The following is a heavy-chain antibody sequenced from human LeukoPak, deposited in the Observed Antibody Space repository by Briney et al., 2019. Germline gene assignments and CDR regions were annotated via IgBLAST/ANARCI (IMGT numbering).Heavy chain of an antibody. CDR1: GYTFTSYG. V-gene: IGHV1-18*04. CDR3: ARAGIVVVVAATTDAFDI. Sequence: RGASVNVSCKASGYTFTSYGISWVRQAPGQGLEWMGWISAYNGNTNYAQILQGRVTMTTDTSTSTAYMELRSLRSDDTAVYYCARAGIVVVVAATTDAFDIWGQGTMVTVSS. J-gene: IGHJ3*02. CDR2: ISAYNGNT. D-gene: IGHD2-15*01.